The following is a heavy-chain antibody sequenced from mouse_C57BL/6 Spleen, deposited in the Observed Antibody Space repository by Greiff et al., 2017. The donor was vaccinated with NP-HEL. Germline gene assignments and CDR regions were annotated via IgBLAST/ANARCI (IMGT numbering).Heavy chain of an antibody. D-gene: IGHD3-2*02. V-gene: IGHV1-82*01. CDR1: GYAFSSSW. J-gene: IGHJ4*01. CDR3: ARDSPESPHYYAMDY. Sequence: QVQLKESGPELVKPGASVKISCKASGYAFSSSWMNWVKQRPGKGLEWIGRIYPGDGDTNYNGKFKGKATLTADKSSSTAYMQLSSLTSEDSAVYFCARDSPESPHYYAMDYWGQGTSVTVSS. CDR2: IYPGDGDT.